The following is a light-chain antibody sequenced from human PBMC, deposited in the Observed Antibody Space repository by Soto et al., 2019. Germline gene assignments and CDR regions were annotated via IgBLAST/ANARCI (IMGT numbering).Light chain of an antibody. V-gene: IGKV3-20*01. CDR2: DAS. Sequence: GLMQYPCTLSLSAGESAALACRTSQTVSSSFLAWYQQKPGQAPRLLMFDASNRATDIPDRFSGSGSGTDFTLTIGRLEPEDFAVYYCQQFGSLGTFAQGTKVDIK. CDR3: QQFGSLGT. CDR1: QTVSSSF. J-gene: IGKJ1*01.